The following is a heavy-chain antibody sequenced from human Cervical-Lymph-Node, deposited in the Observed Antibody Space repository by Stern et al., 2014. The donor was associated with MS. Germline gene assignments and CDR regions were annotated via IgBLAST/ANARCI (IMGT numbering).Heavy chain of an antibody. J-gene: IGHJ4*02. D-gene: IGHD3-16*01. V-gene: IGHV1-69*01. CDR2: IIPIFGTA. Sequence: VQLVESGAEVKKPGSSVKVSCKASGGTFSSYAINWVRQAPGQGPEWMGGIIPIFGTANYAQKFQGRVTITADESTSTAYMELRSLRSEDTAVYYCARDSRHYDASYYFDSWGQGTLVTVSS. CDR1: GGTFSSYA. CDR3: ARDSRHYDASYYFDS.